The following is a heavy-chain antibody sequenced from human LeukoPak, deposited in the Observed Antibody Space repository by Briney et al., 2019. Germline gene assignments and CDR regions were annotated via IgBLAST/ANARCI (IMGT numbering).Heavy chain of an antibody. V-gene: IGHV4-31*03. CDR1: GGSISSGGYY. J-gene: IGHJ4*02. D-gene: IGHD5-24*01. CDR2: IYYSGST. Sequence: KPSQTLSLTCTVSGGSISSGGYYWSWLRQHPGKGLEWIGYIYYSGSTYYNPSLKSRVTISVDTSKNQFSLKLSSVTAADTAVYYCARARDGYTLGDYWGQGTLVTVSS. CDR3: ARARDGYTLGDY.